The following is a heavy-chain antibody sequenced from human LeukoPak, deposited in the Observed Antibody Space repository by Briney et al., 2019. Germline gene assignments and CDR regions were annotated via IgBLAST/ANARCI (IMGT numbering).Heavy chain of an antibody. CDR2: IRSKANSYAT. D-gene: IGHD6-13*01. CDR3: TARSSSWYDYYYYMDV. J-gene: IGHJ6*03. Sequence: PGGSLRLSCAASGFTFSGSAMHWVRQASGKGLEWVGRIRSKANSYATAYAASVKGRFTISRDDSKNTAYLQMNSLKTEDTAVYYCTARSSSWYDYYYYMDVWGKGTTVTISS. CDR1: GFTFSGSA. V-gene: IGHV3-73*01.